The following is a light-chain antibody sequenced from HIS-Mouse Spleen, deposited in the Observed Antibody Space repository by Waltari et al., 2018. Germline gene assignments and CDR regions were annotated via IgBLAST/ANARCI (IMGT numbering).Light chain of an antibody. CDR3: CSYAGSYTGV. CDR1: SSDVGGYND. V-gene: IGLV2-11*01. J-gene: IGLJ1*01. CDR2: DVS. Sequence: QSALTQPRSVSGSPGPSVTISCNGTSSDVGGYNDVSWYQQHPGKAPKLMIYDVSKRPSGVPDRFSGSKSGNTASLTISGLQAEDEADYYCCSYAGSYTGVFGTGTKVTVL.